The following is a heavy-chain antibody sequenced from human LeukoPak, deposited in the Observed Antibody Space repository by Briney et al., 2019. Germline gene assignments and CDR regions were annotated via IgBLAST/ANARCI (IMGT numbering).Heavy chain of an antibody. Sequence: PSETLSLTCTVSGGSISSYYWSWIRQPPGKGLEWVGYIYDSGTTNYNPSLKSRVTISVDTSKNQFSLMLSSVTAADTAVYFCARVSWFPGTSYYYMDVWGKGTTVTISS. J-gene: IGHJ6*03. CDR2: IYDSGTT. CDR1: GGSISSYY. D-gene: IGHD1-1*01. CDR3: ARVSWFPGTSYYYMDV. V-gene: IGHV4-59*01.